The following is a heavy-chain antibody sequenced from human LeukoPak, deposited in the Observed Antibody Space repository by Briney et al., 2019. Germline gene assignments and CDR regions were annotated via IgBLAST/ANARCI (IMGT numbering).Heavy chain of an antibody. D-gene: IGHD6-19*01. J-gene: IGHJ4*02. CDR3: VGGWSTENTDY. V-gene: IGHV3-74*01. CDR1: GFAFSNSW. Sequence: PGGSLRLSCAASGFAFSNSWMHWVRQPPGKGLVWVSRISIDGSTTNYADSVKGRFTISRDNANNTLYLQMNSLRAEDTVLYYCVGGWSTENTDYLGQGGLVTASS. CDR2: ISIDGSTT.